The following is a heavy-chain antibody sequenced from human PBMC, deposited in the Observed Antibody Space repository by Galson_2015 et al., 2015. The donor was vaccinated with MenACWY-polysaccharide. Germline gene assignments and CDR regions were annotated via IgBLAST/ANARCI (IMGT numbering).Heavy chain of an antibody. CDR2: IIPIMGSP. V-gene: IGHV1-69*11. CDR3: ARADCSGQTCYFAY. D-gene: IGHD2-15*01. Sequence: SVKVSCKASGGAFTTHGLTWLRQAPGQGFEFVGRIIPIMGSPNYAQRFQGRLTITADGSTSTAYMELSSLRSEDTAVYYCARADCSGQTCYFAYWGQGTLVTVSS. J-gene: IGHJ4*02. CDR1: GGAFTTHG.